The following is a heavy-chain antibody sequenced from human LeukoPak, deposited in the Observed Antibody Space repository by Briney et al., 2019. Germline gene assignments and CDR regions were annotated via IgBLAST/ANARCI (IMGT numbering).Heavy chain of an antibody. D-gene: IGHD6-6*01. V-gene: IGHV3-23*01. CDR1: GFNFANHA. Sequence: GGSLRLSCAASGFNFANHAMSWVRQTPGKGLEWVSAISGGGDITYYADPVRARFTISRDNSKNTVYLQMSSLRAEDTAVYYCVQGGNMAARVPVGLDQWGQGTLVTVSS. J-gene: IGHJ4*02. CDR2: ISGGGDIT. CDR3: VQGGNMAARVPVGLDQ.